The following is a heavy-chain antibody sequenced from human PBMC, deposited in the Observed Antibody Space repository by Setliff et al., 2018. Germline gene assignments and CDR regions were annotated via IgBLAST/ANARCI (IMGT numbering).Heavy chain of an antibody. D-gene: IGHD5-12*01. V-gene: IGHV3-21*04. Sequence: PGGSLRLSCAASGFIFSGYSMNWVRQTPGKGLEWVSSIIIGSDDRFYADSVKGRFTISRDNAKNSLYLQMNSLRAEDTAVYYCAKSPTVASFQHWGQGTLVTVSS. J-gene: IGHJ1*01. CDR1: GFIFSGYS. CDR3: AKSPTVASFQH. CDR2: IIIGSDDR.